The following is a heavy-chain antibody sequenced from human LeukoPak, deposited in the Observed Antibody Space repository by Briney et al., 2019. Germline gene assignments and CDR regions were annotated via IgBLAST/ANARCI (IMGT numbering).Heavy chain of an antibody. Sequence: EASVTVSCKASGYTFTSYGISWVRQAPGQGGEWMGWISAYNGNTNYAQKLQGRGTITTDTSTSTAYMELRSLRSDDTAVYYCARLAYDILTGYLYYFDYWGQGTLVTVSS. D-gene: IGHD3-9*01. CDR2: ISAYNGNT. V-gene: IGHV1-18*01. CDR1: GYTFTSYG. CDR3: ARLAYDILTGYLYYFDY. J-gene: IGHJ4*02.